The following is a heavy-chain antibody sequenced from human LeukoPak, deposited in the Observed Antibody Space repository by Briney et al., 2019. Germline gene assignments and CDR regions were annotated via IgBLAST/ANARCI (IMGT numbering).Heavy chain of an antibody. D-gene: IGHD3-22*01. CDR3: AKGGKYYHDSSGYSGY. V-gene: IGHV3-23*01. J-gene: IGHJ4*02. Sequence: GGSLRLSCAASGFTFSSYAMSWVRQAPGKGLEWVSAISGSGGSTYYADSVKGRFTISRDNSKNTLYLQMNSLRAEDTAVYYCAKGGKYYHDSSGYSGYWGQGTLVTVSS. CDR1: GFTFSSYA. CDR2: ISGSGGST.